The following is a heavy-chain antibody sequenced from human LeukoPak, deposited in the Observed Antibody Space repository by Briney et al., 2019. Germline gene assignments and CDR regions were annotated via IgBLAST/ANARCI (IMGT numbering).Heavy chain of an antibody. CDR2: IIPILGIA. D-gene: IGHD6-13*01. Sequence: GASVKVSCKASGYTFTGYYMHWVRQAPGQGLEWMGRIIPILGIANYAQKFQGRVTITADESTSTAYMELSSLRSEDTAVYYCARGQNIAAAPVSAGHYYYYMDVWGKGTTVTVSS. J-gene: IGHJ6*03. V-gene: IGHV1-69*02. CDR3: ARGQNIAAAPVSAGHYYYYMDV. CDR1: GYTFTGYY.